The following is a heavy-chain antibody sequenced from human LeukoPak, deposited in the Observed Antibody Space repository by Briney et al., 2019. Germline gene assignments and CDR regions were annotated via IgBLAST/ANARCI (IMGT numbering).Heavy chain of an antibody. Sequence: SETLSLTCTVSGGSISSYYWSWIRQPPGKGLEWLGYIYYSGSTNYNPSLKSRVTISVDTSKNQFSLKLSSVTAADTAVYYCARGMTDSSGYYFDYWGQGTLVTVSS. CDR1: GGSISSYY. CDR2: IYYSGST. D-gene: IGHD3-22*01. CDR3: ARGMTDSSGYYFDY. V-gene: IGHV4-59*01. J-gene: IGHJ4*02.